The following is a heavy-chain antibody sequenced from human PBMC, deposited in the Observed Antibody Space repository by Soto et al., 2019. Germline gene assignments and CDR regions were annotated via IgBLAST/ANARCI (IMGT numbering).Heavy chain of an antibody. CDR1: GGSINSYW. CDR3: ARDIGSYAYGEGY. D-gene: IGHD3-10*01. CDR2: VYSSGTT. J-gene: IGHJ4*02. V-gene: IGHV4-4*07. Sequence: ETLSPTCSVSGGSINSYWWSWIRQPAGKGLEWIGRVYSSGTTDYNPSLNSRATLSVETSKNQFSLKLSSVTAADTAVYYCARDIGSYAYGEGYWGQGIQVTVSS.